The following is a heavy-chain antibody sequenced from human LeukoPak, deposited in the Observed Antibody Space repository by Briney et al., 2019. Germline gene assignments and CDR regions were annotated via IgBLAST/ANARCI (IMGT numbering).Heavy chain of an antibody. J-gene: IGHJ6*03. CDR3: ARAIAVAGKKGEVYYYYYMDV. D-gene: IGHD6-19*01. CDR2: IIPIFGTA. Sequence: GASVKVSCKASGGTFSSYAISWVRQAPGQGLEWMGGIIPIFGTANYAQKFQGRVTITADKSTSTAYMELSSLRSEDTAVYYCARAIAVAGKKGEVYYYYYMDVWGKGTTVTVSS. CDR1: GGTFSSYA. V-gene: IGHV1-69*06.